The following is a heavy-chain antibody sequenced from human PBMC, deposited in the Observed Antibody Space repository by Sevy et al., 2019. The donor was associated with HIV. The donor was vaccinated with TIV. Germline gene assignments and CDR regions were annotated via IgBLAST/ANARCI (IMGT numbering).Heavy chain of an antibody. D-gene: IGHD4-4*01. CDR3: ARAHPGKTTTFKFVGNYYYGMDV. Sequence: GGSLRLSCAASGFTFSSYSMNWVCQAPGKGLEWVSSISSSSSYIYYADSVKGRFTISRDNAKNSLYLQMNSLRAEDTAVYYCARAHPGKTTTFKFVGNYYYGMDVWGQGTTVTVSS. J-gene: IGHJ6*02. CDR1: GFTFSSYS. V-gene: IGHV3-21*01. CDR2: ISSSSSYI.